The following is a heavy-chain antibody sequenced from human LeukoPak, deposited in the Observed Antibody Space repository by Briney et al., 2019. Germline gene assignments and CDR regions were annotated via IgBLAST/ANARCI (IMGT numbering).Heavy chain of an antibody. D-gene: IGHD5-18*01. J-gene: IGHJ4*02. V-gene: IGHV3-30*02. CDR2: IRYDGSNK. CDR1: GFTFSSYG. CDR3: AKDLAGYSYGYAFDY. Sequence: GGSLRLSCAASGFTFSSYGMHWVRQAPGKGLEWVAFIRYDGSNKYYADSVKGRFTISRDNSKNTLYLQMNSLRAEDTAVYYCAKDLAGYSYGYAFDYWGQGTLVTVSS.